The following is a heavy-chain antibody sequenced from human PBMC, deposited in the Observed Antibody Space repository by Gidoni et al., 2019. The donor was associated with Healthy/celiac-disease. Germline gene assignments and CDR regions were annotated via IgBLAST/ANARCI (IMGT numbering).Heavy chain of an antibody. Sequence: DSVKGRFTISRDNSKNTLYLQMNSLRVEDTAVYYCTLRSRFWHWGQGTLVTVSS. J-gene: IGHJ4*02. V-gene: IGHV3-30*16. D-gene: IGHD3-3*01. CDR3: TLRSRFWH.